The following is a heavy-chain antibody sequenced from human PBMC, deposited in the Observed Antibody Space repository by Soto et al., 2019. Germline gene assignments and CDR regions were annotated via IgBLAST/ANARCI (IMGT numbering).Heavy chain of an antibody. D-gene: IGHD3-3*01. CDR3: ARDRAITIFGVGSGSMDV. Sequence: GGSLRLSCAASGFTFSSYSMNWVRQAPGKGLEWVSSISSSSSYIYYADSVKGRFTISRDNAKNSLYLQMNSLRAEDTAVYYCARDRAITIFGVGSGSMDVWGQGTTVTVSS. V-gene: IGHV3-21*01. CDR2: ISSSSSYI. CDR1: GFTFSSYS. J-gene: IGHJ6*02.